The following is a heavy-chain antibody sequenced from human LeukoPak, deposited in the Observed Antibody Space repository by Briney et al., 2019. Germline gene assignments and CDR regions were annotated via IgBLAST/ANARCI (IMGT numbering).Heavy chain of an antibody. Sequence: ASVKVSCKASGGTFSSYAISWVRQAPGQGLEWMGWINPNSGGTNYAQKFQGRVTMTRDTSISTAYMELSRLRSDDTAVYYCARDRVGATPMAYWGQGTLVTVSS. V-gene: IGHV1-2*02. D-gene: IGHD1-26*01. CDR1: GGTFSSYA. J-gene: IGHJ4*02. CDR2: INPNSGGT. CDR3: ARDRVGATPMAY.